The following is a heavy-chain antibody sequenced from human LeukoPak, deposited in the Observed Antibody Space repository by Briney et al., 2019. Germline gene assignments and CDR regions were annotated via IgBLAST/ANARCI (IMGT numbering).Heavy chain of an antibody. J-gene: IGHJ4*02. D-gene: IGHD3-10*01. Sequence: PGGSLRLSCAASGFTFSSYWMSWVRQAPGKGLEWVANIKQDGSEKYYVDSVKGRFTISRDNAKNSLWLQMNSLRAEDTAVYYCARATYPYYYGSGSYFSGYWGQGTLVTVSS. CDR3: ARATYPYYYGSGSYFSGY. CDR1: GFTFSSYW. V-gene: IGHV3-7*01. CDR2: IKQDGSEK.